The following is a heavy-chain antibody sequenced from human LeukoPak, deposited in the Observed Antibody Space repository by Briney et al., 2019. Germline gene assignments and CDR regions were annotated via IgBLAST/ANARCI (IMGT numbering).Heavy chain of an antibody. D-gene: IGHD5-12*01. Sequence: GRSLRLSCASPGFTFDDYAMHWVRQAPGKGLEWVSGISWNSGSIGYADSVKGRLTFSIDNVKKSLYLQMNSLRAEDMALYYCAKDIGYSGYDYGSGAFDIWGQGTMVTVSS. J-gene: IGHJ3*02. CDR1: GFTFDDYA. CDR2: ISWNSGSI. V-gene: IGHV3-9*03. CDR3: AKDIGYSGYDYGSGAFDI.